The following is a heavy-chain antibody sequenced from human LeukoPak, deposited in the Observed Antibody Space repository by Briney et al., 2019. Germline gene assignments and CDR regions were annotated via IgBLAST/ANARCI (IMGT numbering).Heavy chain of an antibody. Sequence: ASVKVSCKASGYTFTSYAMGWVRQAPGQGLEWMGRINTNTGNPTYAQGFTGRFVFSLDTSVSTAYLQISSLKAEDTAVYYCARYDSSGYYGPFDYWGQGTLVTVSS. J-gene: IGHJ4*02. D-gene: IGHD3-22*01. CDR2: INTNTGNP. CDR3: ARYDSSGYYGPFDY. CDR1: GYTFTSYA. V-gene: IGHV7-4-1*02.